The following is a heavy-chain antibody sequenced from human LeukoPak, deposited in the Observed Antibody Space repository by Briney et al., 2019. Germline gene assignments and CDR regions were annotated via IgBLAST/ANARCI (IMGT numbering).Heavy chain of an antibody. D-gene: IGHD2-2*01. CDR1: GYSISSGYY. J-gene: IGHJ5*02. CDR2: IYHSGST. CDR3: ARHRRIVVVPAAGGLWFDP. Sequence: PSETLSFTCAVSGYSISSGYYWGWIRQPPGKGLEWIGSIYHSGSTYYKPSLKSRVTISVDTSKNQFSLKLSSVTAADTAVYYCARHRRIVVVPAAGGLWFDPWGQGTLVTVSS. V-gene: IGHV4-38-2*01.